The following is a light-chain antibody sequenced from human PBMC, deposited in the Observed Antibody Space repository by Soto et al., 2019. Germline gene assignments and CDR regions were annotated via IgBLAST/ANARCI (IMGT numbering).Light chain of an antibody. J-gene: IGKJ2*01. V-gene: IGKV3-20*01. Sequence: EIVXXXSPGXXXLSPGERATXXXXXSQXVXXNYLAWYQQKPGQAPRLLIYGASSRATGVPDRFSGSGTGTDFSLTITRLEPEDFAVYYCQQYGVSPLMFTFGQGTKV. CDR2: GAS. CDR3: QQYGVSPLMFT. CDR1: QXVXXNY.